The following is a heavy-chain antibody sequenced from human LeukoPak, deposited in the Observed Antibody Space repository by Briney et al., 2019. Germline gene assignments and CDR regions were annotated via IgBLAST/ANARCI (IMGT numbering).Heavy chain of an antibody. J-gene: IGHJ4*02. CDR2: TYYRSKWYY. D-gene: IGHD6-19*01. Sequence: SQTLSVTCGISGDSVSTINGAWNWVRQSPSRGLEWLGSTYYRSKWYYDYAVSVQVRITINPDTSKNQFSLQLSSVTPEDTAVYYCARDEGNTGWHTFDIWGQGTLITVSS. CDR1: GDSVSTINGA. V-gene: IGHV6-1*01. CDR3: ARDEGNTGWHTFDI.